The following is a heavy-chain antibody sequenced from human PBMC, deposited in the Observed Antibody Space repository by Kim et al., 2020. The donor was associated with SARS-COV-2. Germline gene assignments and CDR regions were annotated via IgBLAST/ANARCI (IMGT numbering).Heavy chain of an antibody. D-gene: IGHD6-19*01. Sequence: ASVKVSCKASGYTFTSYYMHWVRQAPGQGLEWMGIINPSGGSTSYAQKFQGRVTMTRDTSTSTVYMELSSLRSEDTAVYYCARGDVAVAGHDAFDIWGQGTMVTVSS. V-gene: IGHV1-46*01. CDR2: INPSGGST. CDR3: ARGDVAVAGHDAFDI. J-gene: IGHJ3*02. CDR1: GYTFTSYY.